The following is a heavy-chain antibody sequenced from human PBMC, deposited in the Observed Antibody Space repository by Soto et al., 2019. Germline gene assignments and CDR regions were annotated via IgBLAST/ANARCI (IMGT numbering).Heavy chain of an antibody. CDR1: GGPFSRGGYY. V-gene: IGHV4-31*03. D-gene: IGHD3-22*01. J-gene: IGHJ5*02. CDR2: IYYSGST. CDR3: ARTSYDSSGTAADP. Sequence: PSETLSLTCTVSGGPFSRGGYYWSWIRQHPGKGLEWIGYIYYSGSTYYNPSLKSRVTISVDTSKNQFSLKLSSVTAADTAVYYCARTSYDSSGTAADPWGQGTLVTVSS.